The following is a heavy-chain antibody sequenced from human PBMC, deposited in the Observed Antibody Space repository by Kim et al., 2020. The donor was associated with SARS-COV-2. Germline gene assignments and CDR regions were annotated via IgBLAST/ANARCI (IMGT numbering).Heavy chain of an antibody. D-gene: IGHD2-2*01. Sequence: SETLSLTCAVSGGSISSSNWWSWVRQPPGKGLEWIGEIYHSGSTNYNPSLKSRVTISVDKSKNQFSLKLSSVTAADTAVYYCARDDWSQLLFRGVSRDGGMDVWGQGTTVTVSS. V-gene: IGHV4-4*02. CDR1: GGSISSSNW. J-gene: IGHJ6*02. CDR3: ARDDWSQLLFRGVSRDGGMDV. CDR2: IYHSGST.